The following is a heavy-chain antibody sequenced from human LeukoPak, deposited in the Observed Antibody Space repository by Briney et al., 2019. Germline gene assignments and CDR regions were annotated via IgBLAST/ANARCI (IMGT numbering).Heavy chain of an antibody. Sequence: ASVKVSCKASGYTFSSYGISWVRQAPGQGLEWMGWISAYNGNTNYAQKLQGRVTMTTDTSISTAYMELSRLRSDDTAVYYCARDRGFYGPIDYWGQGTLVTVSS. CDR1: GYTFSSYG. J-gene: IGHJ4*02. V-gene: IGHV1-18*01. CDR3: ARDRGFYGPIDY. D-gene: IGHD2/OR15-2a*01. CDR2: ISAYNGNT.